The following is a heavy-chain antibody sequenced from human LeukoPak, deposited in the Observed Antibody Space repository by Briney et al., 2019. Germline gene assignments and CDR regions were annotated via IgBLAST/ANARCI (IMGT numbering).Heavy chain of an antibody. CDR1: GYTFTGYY. CDR3: ARSSVRGGCFDY. J-gene: IGHJ4*02. V-gene: IGHV1-2*06. Sequence: ASVKVSCKDSGYTFTGYYMHWVRQAPGQGLEWMGRINPNSGGTNYAQKFQGRVTMTRDTSISTAYMELSSLRSEDTAVYYCARSSVRGGCFDYWGQGTLVTVS. CDR2: INPNSGGT. D-gene: IGHD3-10*01.